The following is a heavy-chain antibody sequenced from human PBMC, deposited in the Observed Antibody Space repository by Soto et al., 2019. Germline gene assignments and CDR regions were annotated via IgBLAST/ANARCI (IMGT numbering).Heavy chain of an antibody. Sequence: QVQLVQSGAEVKKPGASVKVSCKASGYTFTSYGISWVRQAPGQGLEWMGWISAYNGNTNYAQKLQGRVTMTTDTSTSTAYMELRSLRSDDTSVYYCARRYYDILTGLIYYGMDVWGQGTTVTVSS. CDR3: ARRYYDILTGLIYYGMDV. CDR2: ISAYNGNT. D-gene: IGHD3-9*01. CDR1: GYTFTSYG. V-gene: IGHV1-18*01. J-gene: IGHJ6*02.